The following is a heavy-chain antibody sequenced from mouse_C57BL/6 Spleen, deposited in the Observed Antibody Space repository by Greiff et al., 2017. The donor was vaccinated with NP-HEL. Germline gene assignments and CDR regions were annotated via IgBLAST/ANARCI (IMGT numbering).Heavy chain of an antibody. V-gene: IGHV1-18*01. Sequence: EVQLQESGPELVKPGASVKIPCKASGYTFTDYNMDWVKQSHGKSLEWIGDINPNNGGTIYNQKFKGKATLTVDKSSSTAYMELRSLTSEDTAVYYCARSNYSNHWYFDVWGTGTTVTVSS. CDR2: INPNNGGT. J-gene: IGHJ1*03. CDR3: ARSNYSNHWYFDV. CDR1: GYTFTDYN. D-gene: IGHD2-5*01.